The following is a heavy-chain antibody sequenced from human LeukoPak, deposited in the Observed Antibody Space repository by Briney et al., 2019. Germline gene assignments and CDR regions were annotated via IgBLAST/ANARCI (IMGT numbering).Heavy chain of an antibody. CDR3: ARGARPRWLVLGY. J-gene: IGHJ4*02. V-gene: IGHV3-30-3*01. CDR2: ISYDGSNK. D-gene: IGHD6-19*01. CDR1: GFTFSSYA. Sequence: GGSLRLSCAASGFTFSSYAMHWVRQAPGKGLEWVAVISYDGSNKYYADSVKGRFTISRDNSKNTLYLQMNSLRAEDTAVYYCARGARPRWLVLGYWGQGTLVTVSS.